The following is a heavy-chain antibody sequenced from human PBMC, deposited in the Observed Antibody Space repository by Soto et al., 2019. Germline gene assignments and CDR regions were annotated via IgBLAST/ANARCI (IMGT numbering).Heavy chain of an antibody. CDR2: MYHTGST. V-gene: IGHV4-30-2*01. Sequence: PSETLSLTCAFSCGSIISGGYSRSWIRQPPGKGLEWIGCMYHTGSTYYNPSLKSRVTTSVDRSKNQFSLKLSSVTAADTAVYYCARATTITLYNWFDPWGQGTLVTVSS. CDR3: ARATTITLYNWFDP. J-gene: IGHJ5*02. D-gene: IGHD4-4*01. CDR1: CGSIISGGYS.